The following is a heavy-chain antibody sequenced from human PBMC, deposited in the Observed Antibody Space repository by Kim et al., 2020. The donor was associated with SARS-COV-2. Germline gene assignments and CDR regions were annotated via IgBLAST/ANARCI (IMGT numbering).Heavy chain of an antibody. CDR2: IIPIFGTA. CDR1: GGTFSSYA. V-gene: IGHV1-69*13. CDR3: ARDLREQQLARTRGPKRHNWFDP. J-gene: IGHJ5*02. Sequence: SVKVSCKASGGTFSSYAISWVRQAPGQGLEWMGGIIPIFGTANYAQKFQGRVTITADESTSTAYMELSSLRSEDTAVYYCARDLREQQLARTRGPKRHNWFDPWGQGTLVTVSS. D-gene: IGHD6-13*01.